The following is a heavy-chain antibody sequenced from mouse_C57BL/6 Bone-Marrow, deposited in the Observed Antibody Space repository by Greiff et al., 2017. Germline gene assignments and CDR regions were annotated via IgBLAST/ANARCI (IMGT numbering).Heavy chain of an antibody. Sequence: QVQLQQSGAELARPGASVKMSCQASGYTFTSYTMHWVKQRPGQGLEWIGYINPSSGYTKYNQKFKDKATLTADTSSSTAYMQLSSLTSEDSAVYYCARLDDYDCKAGFAYWGQGTLVTVSA. D-gene: IGHD2-4*01. CDR3: ARLDDYDCKAGFAY. CDR1: GYTFTSYT. J-gene: IGHJ3*01. V-gene: IGHV1-4*01. CDR2: INPSSGYT.